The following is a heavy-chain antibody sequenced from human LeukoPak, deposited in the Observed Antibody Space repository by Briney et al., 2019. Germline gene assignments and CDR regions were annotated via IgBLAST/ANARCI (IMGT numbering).Heavy chain of an antibody. CDR2: INNSGGST. J-gene: IGHJ5*02. D-gene: IGHD5-12*01. CDR3: AKPPGLRRLDP. CDR1: GFTFSSYA. Sequence: PGGSLRLSCAASGFTFSSYAMNWVRQAPGKGPAWVSGINNSGGSTYYADSVKGRFTISRDNSKNTLYLQMNSLRAEDTAVYYCAKPPGLRRLDPWGQGTLVTVSS. V-gene: IGHV3-23*01.